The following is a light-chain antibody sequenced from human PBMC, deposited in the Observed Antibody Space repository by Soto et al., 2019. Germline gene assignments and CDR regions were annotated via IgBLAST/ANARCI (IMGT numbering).Light chain of an antibody. V-gene: IGKV3-20*01. CDR2: GAS. CDR3: QQYGSSPT. CDR1: QSVSSSF. Sequence: EIVLTQSPGTLSLSPGEGATLSCRASQSVSSSFLAWYQQKPGQAPSLIIEGASCMATGIPGWCSGGGSATYFISIISSLAAEDLTVYYCQQYGSSPTFGGGTKVEIK. J-gene: IGKJ4*01.